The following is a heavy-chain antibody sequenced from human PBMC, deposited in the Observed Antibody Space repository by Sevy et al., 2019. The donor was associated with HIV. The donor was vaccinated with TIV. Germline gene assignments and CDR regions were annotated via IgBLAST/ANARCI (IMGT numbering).Heavy chain of an antibody. Sequence: GGSLRLSCAASGFTFSANWMNWVRQAPGKGLEWVANIKGDGSAKHYVDSVEGRFTISRDNAKNLLYLQMNSLGVEDTAVYYCAHETFGRFESWGQGTLVTVSS. CDR3: AHETFGRFES. D-gene: IGHD3-16*01. CDR2: IKGDGSAK. J-gene: IGHJ4*02. V-gene: IGHV3-7*01. CDR1: GFTFSANW.